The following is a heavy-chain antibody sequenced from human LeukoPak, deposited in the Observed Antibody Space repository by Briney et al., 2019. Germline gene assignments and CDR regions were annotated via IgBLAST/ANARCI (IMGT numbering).Heavy chain of an antibody. D-gene: IGHD6-13*01. CDR3: ARALGGIAAAGLDY. Sequence: VASVTVSCKASGGTFSSYAISWVRQAPGQGLEWMGRIIPILGIANYAQKFQGRVTITADKSTSTAYMELSSLRSEDTAVYYCARALGGIAAAGLDYWGQGTLVTVSS. V-gene: IGHV1-69*04. J-gene: IGHJ4*02. CDR1: GGTFSSYA. CDR2: IIPILGIA.